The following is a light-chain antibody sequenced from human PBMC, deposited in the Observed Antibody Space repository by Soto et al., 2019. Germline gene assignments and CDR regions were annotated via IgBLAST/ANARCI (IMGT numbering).Light chain of an antibody. CDR3: AAWDDSLSGLYV. J-gene: IGLJ1*01. Sequence: QSALTQPPSASGTPGQRVTISCSASSSSIGRNYVYWYQQLPGTAPKLLIFSNNQRPSGVPDRFSGSRSGTSAPLAISGLRSEDEAVYYCAAWDDSLSGLYVFGAGTKVTVL. CDR2: SNN. CDR1: SSSIGRNY. V-gene: IGLV1-47*02.